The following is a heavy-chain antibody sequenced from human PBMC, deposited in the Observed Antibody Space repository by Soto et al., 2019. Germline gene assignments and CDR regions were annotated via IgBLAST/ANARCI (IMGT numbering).Heavy chain of an antibody. CDR1: RDTLSSADHY. Sequence: SETLPLTCTVSRDTLSSADHYWSYIRQTPGKGLERIGHLFYSGTTYYNTSLQSRLTISVDTSKNHFSVRLTSVTAADTTVYYCARGLWVEPELYNYGMDVWGQGTTVTVS. J-gene: IGHJ6*02. D-gene: IGHD1-1*01. CDR3: ARGLWVEPELYNYGMDV. CDR2: LFYSGTT. V-gene: IGHV4-30-4*01.